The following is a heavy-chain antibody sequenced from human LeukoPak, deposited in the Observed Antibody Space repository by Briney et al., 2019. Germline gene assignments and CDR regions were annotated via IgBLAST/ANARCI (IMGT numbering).Heavy chain of an antibody. J-gene: IGHJ4*02. V-gene: IGHV4-38-2*02. CDR2: IYHSGST. CDR1: GYSISSGYY. D-gene: IGHD3-22*01. Sequence: SETLSPTCTVSGYSISSGYYWGWIRQPPGKGLEWIGSIYHSGSTYYNPSLKSRVTISVDTSKNQFSLKLSSVTAADTAVYYCARFDDHYGSSGYYYWGQGTLVTVSS. CDR3: ARFDDHYGSSGYYY.